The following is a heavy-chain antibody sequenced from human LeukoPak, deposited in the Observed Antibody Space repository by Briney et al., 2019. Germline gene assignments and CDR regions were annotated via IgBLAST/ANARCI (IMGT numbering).Heavy chain of an antibody. V-gene: IGHV3-23*01. Sequence: GGSLRLSCAASGFTFSSYAMSWVRQAPGKGLEWVSTISGGATSTYYADSVMGRFTISRDNSKNTLYLQMNSLGAEDTAVYYCAKGTSMVTTYYYYYMDVWGKGTTVTVSS. CDR1: GFTFSSYA. D-gene: IGHD5-18*01. CDR2: ISGGATST. J-gene: IGHJ6*03. CDR3: AKGTSMVTTYYYYYMDV.